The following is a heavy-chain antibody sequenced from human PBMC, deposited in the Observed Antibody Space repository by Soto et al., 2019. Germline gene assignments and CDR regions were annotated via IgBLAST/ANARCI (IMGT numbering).Heavy chain of an antibody. V-gene: IGHV3-23*01. Sequence: GGSLRLSCAASGFTFSSYAMSWVRQAPGKGLEWVSAISGSGGSTYYADSVKGRFAISKDNSKNMLYLQMNSLRAEDTAVYYCARDDIPGITVATYGLDVWGQGTTVTVSS. CDR2: ISGSGGST. J-gene: IGHJ6*02. CDR1: GFTFSSYA. CDR3: ARDDIPGITVATYGLDV. D-gene: IGHD6-19*01.